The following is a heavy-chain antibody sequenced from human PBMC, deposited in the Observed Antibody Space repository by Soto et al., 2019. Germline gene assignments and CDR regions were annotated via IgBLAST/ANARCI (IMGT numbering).Heavy chain of an antibody. V-gene: IGHV3-21*01. CDR1: GFTFSTYS. CDR2: ISSRTTYI. J-gene: IGHJ6*02. Sequence: PGGSLRLSCAASGFTFSTYSMNWVRQAPGKGLEWVSYISSRTTYIYYADSVKGRFTISRDNAKNSLYLQMNSLRAEDTAVYYCARDVSGMDVWGQGTTVTVSS. CDR3: ARDVSGMDV.